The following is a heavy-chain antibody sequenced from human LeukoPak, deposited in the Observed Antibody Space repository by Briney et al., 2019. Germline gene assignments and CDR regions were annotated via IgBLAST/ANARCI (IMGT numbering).Heavy chain of an antibody. CDR1: GFTFSRYW. Sequence: PGGSLRLSCAGSGFTFSRYWMSWVRQAPGRGLEWVANVKQDGSDKNYVDSVKGRFTISRDNSKNTLYLQMNSLRAEDTAVYYCARPSGSYSTFDYWGQGTLVTVSS. D-gene: IGHD1-26*01. CDR2: VKQDGSDK. V-gene: IGHV3-7*01. CDR3: ARPSGSYSTFDY. J-gene: IGHJ4*02.